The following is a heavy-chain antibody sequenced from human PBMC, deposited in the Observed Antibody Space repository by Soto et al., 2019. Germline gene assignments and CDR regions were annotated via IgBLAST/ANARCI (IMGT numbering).Heavy chain of an antibody. V-gene: IGHV3-33*01. CDR2: IGMDGSRH. Sequence: QLQLVESGGGVVQPGRSLRLSCAASGFIFSQYGMHWVRQTPDKGLEWVGLIGMDGSRHFYAESVKGRFTISRDNSKNTLYLQIDSLRVEDTALYLCARDDDKPDNALDMWGQGTVVTVS. D-gene: IGHD3-22*01. J-gene: IGHJ3*02. CDR3: ARDDDKPDNALDM. CDR1: GFIFSQYG.